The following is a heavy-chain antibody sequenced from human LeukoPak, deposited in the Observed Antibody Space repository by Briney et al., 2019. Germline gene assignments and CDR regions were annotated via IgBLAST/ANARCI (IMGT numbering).Heavy chain of an antibody. D-gene: IGHD6-19*01. CDR3: AKGADRGWSYFDY. J-gene: IGHJ4*02. CDR2: IRYDGSNE. CDR1: GFIFSNYG. V-gene: IGHV3-30*02. Sequence: GGSLRLSCAASGFIFSNYGIHWVRQAPGKGLEWVAFIRYDGSNEYYADSVKGRFTISRDNSKNTLYMQMHSLRTEDTAVYYCAKGADRGWSYFDYWGQGTLVTVSS.